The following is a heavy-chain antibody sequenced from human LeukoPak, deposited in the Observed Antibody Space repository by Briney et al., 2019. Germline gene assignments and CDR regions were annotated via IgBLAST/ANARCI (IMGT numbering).Heavy chain of an antibody. Sequence: ASVKVSCKASGYTFTSYAMHWVRQAPGQGLEWMGWIHVGNGDTVVSQNFQGRVTITRDTSASTVYMELGSLRSEDTALYYCARDHFVGAAPFDPWGQGTLVIVSA. CDR1: GYTFTSYA. CDR2: IHVGNGDT. CDR3: ARDHFVGAAPFDP. V-gene: IGHV1-3*01. D-gene: IGHD1-26*01. J-gene: IGHJ5*02.